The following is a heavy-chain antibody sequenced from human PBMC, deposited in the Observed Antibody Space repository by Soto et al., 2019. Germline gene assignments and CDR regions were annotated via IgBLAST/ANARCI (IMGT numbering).Heavy chain of an antibody. CDR1: GFTFDDYA. D-gene: IGHD3-3*01. V-gene: IGHV3-23*04. Sequence: EVQLVESGGGLVQPGRSLRLSCAASGFTFDDYAMHWVRQAPGKGLEWVSGISGSGGSTYYADSVKGRFTISRDNSKNTLYLQMNSLRAEDTAVYYCAKGIDFWSGYRIKGDAFDIWGQGTMVTVSS. CDR3: AKGIDFWSGYRIKGDAFDI. J-gene: IGHJ3*02. CDR2: ISGSGGST.